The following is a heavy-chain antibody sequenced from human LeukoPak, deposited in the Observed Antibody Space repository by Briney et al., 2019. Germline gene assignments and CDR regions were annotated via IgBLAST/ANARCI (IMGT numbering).Heavy chain of an antibody. CDR3: ARGPTGTTNYHSGMDV. J-gene: IGHJ6*04. Sequence: PGGSLRLSCAASGVTFSENDMGWGRQAPGKGREWVGRIRDKANSYTTQYDASVKGRFNISRDDSKQSLYLQMNSLETEDTAVYYCARGPTGTTNYHSGMDVWGKETTVTVSS. D-gene: IGHD1-1*01. CDR2: IRDKANSYTT. CDR1: GVTFSEND. V-gene: IGHV3-72*01.